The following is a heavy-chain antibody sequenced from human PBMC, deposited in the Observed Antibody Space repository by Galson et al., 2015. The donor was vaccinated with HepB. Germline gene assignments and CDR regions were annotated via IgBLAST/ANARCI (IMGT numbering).Heavy chain of an antibody. CDR2: ISGSGGST. J-gene: IGHJ4*02. Sequence: SLRLSCAASGFTFSSYAMTWVRQAPGKGLEWVSAISGSGGSTYYADSVKGRFTISRDNSKNTLYLQMNSLRAEDTGVYYCAKDYSSGWYGTELENWGQGTLVTVSS. CDR1: GFTFSSYA. CDR3: AKDYSSGWYGTELEN. V-gene: IGHV3-23*01. D-gene: IGHD6-19*01.